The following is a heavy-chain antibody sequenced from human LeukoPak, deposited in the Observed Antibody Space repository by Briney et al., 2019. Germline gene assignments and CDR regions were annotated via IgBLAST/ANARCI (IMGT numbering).Heavy chain of an antibody. J-gene: IGHJ4*02. CDR3: ASGDILTGTLDY. Sequence: PGGSLRLSCAASGFTFSSYEMNWVRQAPGKGLEWVSYISSSGSTIYYADSVKGRFTIPRDNAKNSLYLQMNSLRAEDTAVYYCASGDILTGTLDYWGQGTLVTVSS. CDR1: GFTFSSYE. D-gene: IGHD3-9*01. CDR2: ISSSGSTI. V-gene: IGHV3-48*03.